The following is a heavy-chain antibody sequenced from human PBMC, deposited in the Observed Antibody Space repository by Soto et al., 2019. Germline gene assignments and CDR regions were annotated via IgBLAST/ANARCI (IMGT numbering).Heavy chain of an antibody. V-gene: IGHV3-74*01. CDR2: INSDGSST. CDR3: ARQYSSGWPFDY. D-gene: IGHD6-19*01. Sequence: GGSLRLSCAASGFTFSSYWMHWVRQAPGKGLVWVSRINSDGSSTSYADSVKGRFTISRDNAKNTLYLQMNSLRAEDTAVYYCARQYSSGWPFDYWGQGTLVTVSS. CDR1: GFTFSSYW. J-gene: IGHJ4*02.